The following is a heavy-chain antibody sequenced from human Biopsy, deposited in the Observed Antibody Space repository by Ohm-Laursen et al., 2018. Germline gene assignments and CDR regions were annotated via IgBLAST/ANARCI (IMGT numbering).Heavy chain of an antibody. J-gene: IGHJ3*02. Sequence: SLRLSCTASGFTFSDNYMNWIRQAPGKGLEWVSIVTNTGRTVYADSVKGRFTISRDNSKNTLHLQMNSLRAEDTAVYYCAKWWSHDYGRNPANDPFDMWGQGTVVTVSS. V-gene: IGHV3-11*01. CDR2: VTNTGRTV. CDR1: GFTFSDNY. CDR3: AKWWSHDYGRNPANDPFDM. D-gene: IGHD4-23*01.